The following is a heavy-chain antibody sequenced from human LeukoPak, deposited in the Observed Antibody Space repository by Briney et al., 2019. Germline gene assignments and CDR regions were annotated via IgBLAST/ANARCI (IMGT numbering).Heavy chain of an antibody. CDR1: GGSFSGYY. CDR2: INHSGST. Sequence: PSETLSLTCAVYGGSFSGYYWSWIRQPPGKGLEWIGEINHSGSTNYNPSFKSRVTISVDTSKNQFSLKLSSVTAADTAVYYCARGATVVTPFDYWGQGILVTVSS. CDR3: ARGATVVTPFDY. J-gene: IGHJ4*02. D-gene: IGHD4-23*01. V-gene: IGHV4-34*01.